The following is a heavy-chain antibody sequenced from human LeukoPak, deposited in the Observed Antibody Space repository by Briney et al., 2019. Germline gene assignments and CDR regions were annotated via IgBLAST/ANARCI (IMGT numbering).Heavy chain of an antibody. CDR3: ARHTSSVGSSPIH. Sequence: GESLKISCKGSGYSFTSYWIGWVRQMPGKGLEWMGIIYPGDSDTRYSPSFQGQVTISAGKSISTAYLQWSSLKASDTAIYYCARHTSSVGSSPIHWGQGTLVTVSS. D-gene: IGHD6-13*01. V-gene: IGHV5-51*01. CDR1: GYSFTSYW. CDR2: IYPGDSDT. J-gene: IGHJ4*02.